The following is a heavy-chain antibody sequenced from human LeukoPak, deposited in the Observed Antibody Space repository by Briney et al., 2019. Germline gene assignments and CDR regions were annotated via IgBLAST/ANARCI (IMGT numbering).Heavy chain of an antibody. Sequence: PSETLSLTCTVSGGSIISYYWSWIRQPPGKGLEWIGYIYWSGRTHYNPSLKSRVTISVDTSKNEFSLNLNSVTAADTAVYYCARGWLEQLFDSWGQGTLVTVSS. CDR3: ARGWLEQLFDS. V-gene: IGHV4-59*01. J-gene: IGHJ4*02. D-gene: IGHD5-24*01. CDR2: IYWSGRT. CDR1: GGSIISYY.